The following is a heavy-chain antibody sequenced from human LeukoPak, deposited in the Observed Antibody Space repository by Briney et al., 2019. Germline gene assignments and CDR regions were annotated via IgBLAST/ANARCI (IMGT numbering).Heavy chain of an antibody. J-gene: IGHJ5*02. Sequence: PSQTLSLTCTVSGGSISSYYWSWIRQPPGKGLEWIGYIYYSGNTNYNPSLKSRVTILVDTSKNQFSLKLSSVTAADTAVYYCARHNMATIPSSWFDPWGQGTLVTVSS. D-gene: IGHD5-12*01. V-gene: IGHV4-59*08. CDR3: ARHNMATIPSSWFDP. CDR1: GGSISSYY. CDR2: IYYSGNT.